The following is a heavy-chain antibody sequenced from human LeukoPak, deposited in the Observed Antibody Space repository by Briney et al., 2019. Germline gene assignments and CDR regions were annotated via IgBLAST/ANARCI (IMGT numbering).Heavy chain of an antibody. D-gene: IGHD1-7*01. V-gene: IGHV1-69*05. CDR2: IIPIFGTA. J-gene: IGHJ4*02. CDR3: ARAPFSVGGTTLSFDY. Sequence: SVKVSCKASGGTFSSYAISWVRQAPGQGLEWMGGIIPIFGTANYAQKFQGRVTITTDESTSTAYMELSSLRSEDTAVYYCARAPFSVGGTTLSFDYWGQGTLVTVSS. CDR1: GGTFSSYA.